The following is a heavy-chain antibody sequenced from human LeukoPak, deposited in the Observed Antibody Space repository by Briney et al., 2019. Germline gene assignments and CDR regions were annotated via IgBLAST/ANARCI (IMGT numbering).Heavy chain of an antibody. CDR3: ARGGYDILTGYYGYFDY. CDR2: IYYSGST. J-gene: IGHJ4*02. CDR1: GGSISSYY. Sequence: SETLSLTCTVSGGSISSYYWSWIRQPPGKGLEWIGYIYYSGSTNYNPSLKSRVTISVDTSKNQFSLKLSSVTAADTAVYYCARGGYDILTGYYGYFDYWGQGTLVTVSS. D-gene: IGHD3-9*01. V-gene: IGHV4-59*12.